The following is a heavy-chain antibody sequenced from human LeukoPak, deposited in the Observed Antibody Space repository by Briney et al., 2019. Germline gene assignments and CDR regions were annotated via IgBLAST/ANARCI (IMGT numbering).Heavy chain of an antibody. CDR3: ARGVSTAF. CDR2: INQDGSEK. CDR1: GFTFSGYW. J-gene: IGHJ4*02. V-gene: IGHV3-7*01. Sequence: PGGSLRLSCAASGFTFSGYWMTWVRQAPGKGLEWVANINQDGSEKHYVDSVKGRFIISRDNTKNSLYLQMTSLRGEDTAVYYCARGVSTAFWGQGTLVTVSS.